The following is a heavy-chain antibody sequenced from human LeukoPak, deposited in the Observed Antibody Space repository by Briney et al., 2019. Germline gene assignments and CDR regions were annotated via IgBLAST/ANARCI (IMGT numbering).Heavy chain of an antibody. D-gene: IGHD3-3*01. CDR2: INHSGST. V-gene: IGHV4-34*01. Sequence: PSETLSLTCAVYGGSFSGYYWSWIRQPPAKELEWIGEINHSGSTNYNPSLKSRVTISVDTSKNQFSLKLSSVTAADTAVYYCARLTYDFWSGYYIEQGWFDPWGQGTLVTVSS. CDR3: ARLTYDFWSGYYIEQGWFDP. CDR1: GGSFSGYY. J-gene: IGHJ5*02.